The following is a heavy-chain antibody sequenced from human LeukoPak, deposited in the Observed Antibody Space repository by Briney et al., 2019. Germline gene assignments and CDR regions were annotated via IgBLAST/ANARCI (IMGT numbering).Heavy chain of an antibody. CDR3: ARYGDTSGYYYYVDY. CDR1: GASISSYY. D-gene: IGHD3-22*01. J-gene: IGHJ4*02. V-gene: IGHV4-59*08. Sequence: SETLSLTCTVSGASISSYYWSWIRQPPGKGLEWIGYVSYSGGTNYNPSLKSRVTISLDTSKSQFSLKLSSLTAADTAVYFCARYGDTSGYYYYVDYWGQGTLVTVSS. CDR2: VSYSGGT.